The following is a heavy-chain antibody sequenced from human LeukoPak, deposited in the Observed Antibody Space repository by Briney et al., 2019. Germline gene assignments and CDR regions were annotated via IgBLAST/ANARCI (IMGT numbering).Heavy chain of an antibody. D-gene: IGHD4-17*01. CDR3: ARDLNGDPLGYYYMVV. CDR2: ISSSSSYI. Sequence: GGSLRLSCAASGFTFSSYSMNWVRQAPGKGLEWVSFISSSSSYIYYADSVKGRFTISRDNAKNSLYLQMNSLRAEDTAVYYCARDLNGDPLGYYYMVVWGKGTTVTVSS. V-gene: IGHV3-21*01. J-gene: IGHJ6*03. CDR1: GFTFSSYS.